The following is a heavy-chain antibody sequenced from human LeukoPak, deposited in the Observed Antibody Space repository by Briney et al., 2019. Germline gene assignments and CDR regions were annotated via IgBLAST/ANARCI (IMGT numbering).Heavy chain of an antibody. CDR3: ARDSTSMYYFDF. J-gene: IGHJ4*02. CDR1: GGSISSSRDF. Sequence: PPETLSLTCTASGGSISSSRDFWGWIRQPPGRGLEWIGTISYSGSAYYNPSLKSRVTISLDTSKNQFSLKLSSVTAADTAVYYCARDSTSMYYFDFWGQGSLVTVSS. D-gene: IGHD6-13*01. CDR2: ISYSGSA. V-gene: IGHV4-39*07.